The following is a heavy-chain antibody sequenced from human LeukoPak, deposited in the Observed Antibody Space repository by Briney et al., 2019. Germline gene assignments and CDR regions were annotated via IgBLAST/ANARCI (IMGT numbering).Heavy chain of an antibody. Sequence: ASVKVSCKAFGYTFIAYYMHWVRQAPGQGLEWMGWINPKSGGTNYVQKSQGRVTMTRDTSISTAYMELSRLRSDDTAVYYCARDLGYSSGWYVNYYMDVWGKGTTVTVSS. CDR1: GYTFIAYY. D-gene: IGHD6-19*01. CDR3: ARDLGYSSGWYVNYYMDV. J-gene: IGHJ6*03. CDR2: INPKSGGT. V-gene: IGHV1-2*02.